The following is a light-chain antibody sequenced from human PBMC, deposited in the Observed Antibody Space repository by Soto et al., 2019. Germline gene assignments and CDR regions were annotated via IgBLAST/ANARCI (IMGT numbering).Light chain of an antibody. J-gene: IGLJ2*01. CDR1: SSDIGGNNF. Sequence: QSVLTQPPSASGSPGQSVTISCTGTSSDIGGNNFVSWYQHHPGKAPKLMLYDVIKRPSGVPARFSSSKSGNTASLTVSGLQAEDEADYYCSSYGGSNNFVVFGGGTKLTVL. CDR3: SSYGGSNNFVV. CDR2: DVI. V-gene: IGLV2-8*01.